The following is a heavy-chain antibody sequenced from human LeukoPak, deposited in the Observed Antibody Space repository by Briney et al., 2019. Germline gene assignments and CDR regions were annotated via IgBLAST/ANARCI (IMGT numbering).Heavy chain of an antibody. Sequence: GASVKVSCKASGYTFTSYGISWVRQAPGQGLEWMGGIIPIFGTANYAQKFQGRVTITADESTSTAYMELSNLRSEDTAVYYCARSDILTGYAYYYYYYMDVWGKGTTVTVSS. CDR2: IIPIFGTA. V-gene: IGHV1-69*13. J-gene: IGHJ6*03. D-gene: IGHD3-9*01. CDR1: GYTFTSYG. CDR3: ARSDILTGYAYYYYYYMDV.